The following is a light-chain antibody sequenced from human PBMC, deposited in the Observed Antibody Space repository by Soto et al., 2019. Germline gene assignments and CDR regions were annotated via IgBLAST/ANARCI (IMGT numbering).Light chain of an antibody. CDR1: QDISNN. CDR3: RQDYNYPRT. J-gene: IGKJ1*01. V-gene: IGKV1-6*01. CDR2: AAS. Sequence: ALQMTQSPSSLSASVGDRVTITCRASQDISNNLGWYQQKPAKAPKLLIYAASSLQSGVPSRFSGSGSGTDFSLTISSLQPEDFATYYCRQDYNYPRTFGQGTKVDI.